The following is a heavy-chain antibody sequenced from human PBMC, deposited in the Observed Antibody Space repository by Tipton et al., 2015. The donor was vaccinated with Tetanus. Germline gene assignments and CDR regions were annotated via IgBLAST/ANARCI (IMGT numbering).Heavy chain of an antibody. CDR2: LNPKSGSA. CDR1: GYTFTSYG. D-gene: IGHD2-2*01. J-gene: IGHJ3*01. CDR3: ARRSYCSSSRCFDAFDL. Sequence: QSGPEVKKPGASVKVSCKASGYTFTSYGLNWVRKAAGRGFEWMGWLNPKSGSAAYAPRFQGRVTMTTNTSITTAFMEVASLTYEDTAVYYCARRSYCSSSRCFDAFDLWGQGTMVTVSS. V-gene: IGHV1-8*02.